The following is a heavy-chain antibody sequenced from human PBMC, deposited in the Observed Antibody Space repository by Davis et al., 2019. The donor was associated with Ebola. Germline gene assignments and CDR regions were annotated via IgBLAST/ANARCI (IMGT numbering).Heavy chain of an antibody. CDR3: ARGRIAVAGSRARDNWFDP. CDR1: GGTFSSYA. D-gene: IGHD6-19*01. CDR2: IIPIFGTA. V-gene: IGHV1-69*13. Sequence: SVQVSCKASGGTFSSYAISWVRQAPGQGLEWMGGIIPIFGTANYAQKFQGRVTITADESTSTAYMELSSLRSEDTAVYYCARGRIAVAGSRARDNWFDPWGQGTLVTVSS. J-gene: IGHJ5*02.